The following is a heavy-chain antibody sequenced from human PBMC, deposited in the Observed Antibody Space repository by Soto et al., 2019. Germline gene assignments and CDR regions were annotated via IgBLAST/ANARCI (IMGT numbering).Heavy chain of an antibody. D-gene: IGHD1-26*01. CDR1: GFTFSSYG. CDR3: ARDRELLLSIDY. Sequence: QVQLVESGGGVVQPGRSLRLSCAASGFTFSSYGMHWGLQAPGKGLEWVAVIWYDGSNKYYADSVTGRFTISRDNSKNTLYLQMNSLRAEDTAVYYCARDRELLLSIDYWGQGTLVTVSS. J-gene: IGHJ4*02. CDR2: IWYDGSNK. V-gene: IGHV3-33*01.